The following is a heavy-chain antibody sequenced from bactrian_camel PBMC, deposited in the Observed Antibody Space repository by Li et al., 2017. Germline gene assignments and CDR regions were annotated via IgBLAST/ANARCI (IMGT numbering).Heavy chain of an antibody. CDR3: VRDALWLARYYSTNDWAY. CDR1: GFTFRSNW. Sequence: QLVESGGGSVQAGGSLRLSCAASGFTFRSNWMYWVRQAHGKGLEWVSAINSRGGTTYYADSVKGRFTISRDNAKNTVYLQMNSLKPEDMAVHYCVRDALWLARYYSTNDWAYWGLGTQVTVS. J-gene: IGHJ4*01. V-gene: IGHV3S25*01. CDR2: INSRGGTT. D-gene: IGHD4*01.